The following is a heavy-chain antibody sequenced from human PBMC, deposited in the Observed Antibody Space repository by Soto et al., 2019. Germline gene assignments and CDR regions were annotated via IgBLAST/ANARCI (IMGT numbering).Heavy chain of an antibody. CDR1: VGSISSYY. V-gene: IGHV4-59*08. Sequence: SETLSLTCTVSVGSISSYYWSWFRQPPGKGLEWIGYIYYSGSTNYNPSLKSRVTISVDTSKNQFSLKLSSVTAADTAVYYCARNRNYYGWFDPWGQGTLVTV. J-gene: IGHJ5*02. CDR2: IYYSGST. CDR3: ARNRNYYGWFDP. D-gene: IGHD3-10*01.